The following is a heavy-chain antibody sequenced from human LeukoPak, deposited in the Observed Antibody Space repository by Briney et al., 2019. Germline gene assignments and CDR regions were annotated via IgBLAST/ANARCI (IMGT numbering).Heavy chain of an antibody. J-gene: IGHJ6*02. V-gene: IGHV5-51*01. CDR1: GYIFTSYW. CDR3: ARGQMAGNYYYGMDV. D-gene: IGHD6-19*01. CDR2: IYPGDSDT. Sequence: GESLQISCKGAGYIFTSYWIGWGRPLPGKGVEWRGIIYPGDSDTRYSPSFQGQVTISADKSISTAYLQRSSLKASDTAMYFCARGQMAGNYYYGMDVWGQGTTVTVS.